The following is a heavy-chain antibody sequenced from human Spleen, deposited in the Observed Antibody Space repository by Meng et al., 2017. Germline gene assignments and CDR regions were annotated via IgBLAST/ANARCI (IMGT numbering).Heavy chain of an antibody. CDR2: ISYDGSNK. D-gene: IGHD3-10*01. Sequence: GGSLRLSCAASGFTFSSYEMNWVRQAPGKGLEWVAVISYDGSNKYYADSVKGRFTISRDNSKNTLYLQMNSLRAEDTAVYYCARDVLLWFGELSHFDYWGQGTLVTVSS. CDR1: GFTFSSYE. V-gene: IGHV3-30*01. CDR3: ARDVLLWFGELSHFDY. J-gene: IGHJ4*02.